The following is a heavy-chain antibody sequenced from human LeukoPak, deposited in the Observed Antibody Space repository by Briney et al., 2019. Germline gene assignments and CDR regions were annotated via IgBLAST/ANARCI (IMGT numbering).Heavy chain of an antibody. D-gene: IGHD3-22*01. CDR3: ARVKDDSSGYSHDAFDI. J-gene: IGHJ3*02. Sequence: KPSETLSLTGTVSGGSISSSSYYWGWIRQPPGKGLEWIGSIYYSGSTYYNPSLKSRVTISVDTSKNRFSLKLSSVTAADTAVYYCARVKDDSSGYSHDAFDIWGQGTMVTVSS. V-gene: IGHV4-39*01. CDR2: IYYSGST. CDR1: GGSISSSSYY.